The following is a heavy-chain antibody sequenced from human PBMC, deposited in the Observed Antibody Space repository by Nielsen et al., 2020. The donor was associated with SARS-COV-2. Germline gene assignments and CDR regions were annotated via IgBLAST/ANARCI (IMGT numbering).Heavy chain of an antibody. CDR1: GYTFTTYGYA. J-gene: IGHJ4*02. CDR3: ARITPSSGWDY. D-gene: IGHD6-19*01. V-gene: IGHV1-18*01. CDR2: ISPYNDNT. Sequence: ASVKVSCKASGYTFTTYGYAISWVRQAPGQGLEWMGWISPYNDNTNYAQKFQGRVTMTTDTSTSTAYMELRSLRSDDTAVYYCARITPSSGWDYWGQGTLVTVSS.